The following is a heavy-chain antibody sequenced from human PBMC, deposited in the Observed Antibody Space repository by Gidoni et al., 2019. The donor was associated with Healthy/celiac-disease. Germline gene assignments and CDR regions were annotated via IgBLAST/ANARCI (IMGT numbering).Heavy chain of an antibody. CDR3: ARDILETGYFDY. D-gene: IGHD3-9*01. J-gene: IGHJ4*02. CDR1: GFTFSSYG. V-gene: IGHV3-33*01. Sequence: QVQLVESGGGVVQPGRAMRLPCAASGFTFSSYGMHWVRQAPGKGLGWVAVIWYDGSNKYYADSVKGRFTISRDNSKNTLYLQMNSLRAEDTAVYYCARDILETGYFDYWGQGTLVTVSS. CDR2: IWYDGSNK.